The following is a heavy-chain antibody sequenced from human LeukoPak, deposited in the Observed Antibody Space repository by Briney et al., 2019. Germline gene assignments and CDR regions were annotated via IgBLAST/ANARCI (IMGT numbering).Heavy chain of an antibody. Sequence: GGSLRLSCAASGFTFRSDEMNWVRQAPGKGLEWVSYISSSGNTIYYADSVKGRFTISRDNAKNSLYLQMNSLRAEDTAVYYCAREGEITRSAFDIWGQGTMVTVSS. J-gene: IGHJ3*02. V-gene: IGHV3-48*03. D-gene: IGHD2-2*01. CDR2: ISSSGNTI. CDR3: AREGEITRSAFDI. CDR1: GFTFRSDE.